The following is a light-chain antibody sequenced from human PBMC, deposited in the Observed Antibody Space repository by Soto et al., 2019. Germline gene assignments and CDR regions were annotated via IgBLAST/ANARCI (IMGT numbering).Light chain of an antibody. CDR2: GES. CDR3: QQYNNWPPWT. CDR1: QSISSN. J-gene: IGKJ1*01. Sequence: EIVMTQSPATLSVSPGERATLSCRASQSISSNLAWYQQKPGQAPRLLIYGESTRATGTPARFSSSGSGTAVTLTTSSLQPEDFAVYYCQQYNNWPPWTFGQGTKVEIK. V-gene: IGKV3D-15*01.